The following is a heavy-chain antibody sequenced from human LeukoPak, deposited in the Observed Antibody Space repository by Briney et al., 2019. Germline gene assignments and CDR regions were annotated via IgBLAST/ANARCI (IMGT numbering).Heavy chain of an antibody. D-gene: IGHD1-26*01. CDR2: IYYSGST. J-gene: IGHJ4*02. V-gene: IGHV4-59*01. Sequence: SETLSLTCTVSGGSISSYYWSWIRQPPGKGLEGNGYIYYSGSTNYNPSLKSRVTISVDTSKNQFSLKLSSVTAADTAVYYCARVVGARAFDYWGQGTLVTVSS. CDR3: ARVVGARAFDY. CDR1: GGSISSYY.